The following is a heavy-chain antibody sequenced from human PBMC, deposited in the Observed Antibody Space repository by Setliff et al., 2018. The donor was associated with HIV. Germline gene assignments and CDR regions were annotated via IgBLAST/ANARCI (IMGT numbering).Heavy chain of an antibody. CDR3: ARLTTAYYYDSSAYYHPV. CDR2: IYYSGST. D-gene: IGHD3-22*01. Sequence: PSETLSLTCTVSGGSISGSNYYWGWIRQPPGKGLEWVGSIYYSGSTYYSPSLKSRVTISVDTSKNQFSLTLTSVTAADTAVYYCARLTTAYYYDSSAYYHPVWGQGTLVTVSS. V-gene: IGHV4-39*01. CDR1: GGSISGSNYY. J-gene: IGHJ4*02.